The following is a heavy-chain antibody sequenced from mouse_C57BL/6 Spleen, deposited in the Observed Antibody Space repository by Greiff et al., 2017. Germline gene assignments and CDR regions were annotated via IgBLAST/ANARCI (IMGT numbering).Heavy chain of an antibody. CDR2: IDPANGNT. Sequence: EVKLMESVAELVRPGASVKLSCTASGFNIKNTYMHWVKQRPEQGLEWIGRIDPANGNTKYAPKFQGKATITADTSSNTAYLQLSSLTSEDTAIYYCGGVYDGLGGFAYWGQGTLVTVSA. CDR3: GGVYDGLGGFAY. V-gene: IGHV14-3*01. D-gene: IGHD2-12*01. J-gene: IGHJ3*01. CDR1: GFNIKNTY.